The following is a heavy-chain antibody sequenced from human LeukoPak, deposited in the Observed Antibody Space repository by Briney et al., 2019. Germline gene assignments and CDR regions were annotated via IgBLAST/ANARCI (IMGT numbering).Heavy chain of an antibody. Sequence: SETLSLTCTVSGGSISSGSYYWGWIRQPAGKGLEWIGRIYTSGSTNYNPSLKSRVTIPVDTSKNQFSLKLSSVTAADTAVYYCARGCSSTSCYTEAFDYWGQGTLVTVSS. CDR1: GGSISSGSYY. CDR2: IYTSGST. V-gene: IGHV4-61*02. CDR3: ARGCSSTSCYTEAFDY. J-gene: IGHJ4*02. D-gene: IGHD2-2*02.